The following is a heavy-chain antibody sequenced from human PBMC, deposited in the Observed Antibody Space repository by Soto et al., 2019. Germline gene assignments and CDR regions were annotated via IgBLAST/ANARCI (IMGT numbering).Heavy chain of an antibody. CDR2: CMPVFRRP. D-gene: IGHD5-12*01. J-gene: IGHJ6*02. CDR1: GGTFRTSA. V-gene: IGHV1-69*12. Sequence: QVQLVQSGAEVKKPGSSVKVSCKASGGTFRTSAISWVRQAPGQGLEWVGCCMPVFRRPKYAQNFQDRVTITADESTSTAYMELNSLRSDDTAVYYCARDKDRLQLSGNNNFILDVWGQGTAVTVSS. CDR3: ARDKDRLQLSGNNNFILDV.